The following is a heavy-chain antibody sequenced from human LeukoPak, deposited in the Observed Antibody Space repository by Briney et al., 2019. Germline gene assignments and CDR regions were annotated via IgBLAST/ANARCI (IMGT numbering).Heavy chain of an antibody. CDR2: ISSSSSTI. Sequence: PGGSLRLSCAASGFTFSSYSMNWVRQAPGKGLEWVSYISSSSSTIYYADSVKGRFTISRDNAKNSLYLQMNSLRAEDTAVYYCAWLADRGPLDYWGQGTLVTVSS. D-gene: IGHD3-10*01. V-gene: IGHV3-48*01. CDR1: GFTFSSYS. J-gene: IGHJ4*02. CDR3: AWLADRGPLDY.